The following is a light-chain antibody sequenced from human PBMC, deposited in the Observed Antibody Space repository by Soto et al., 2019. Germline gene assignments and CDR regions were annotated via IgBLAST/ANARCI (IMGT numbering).Light chain of an antibody. CDR1: SSDAGDYKY. CDR3: NSYTSSTTV. Sequence: QSALTQPASVSGSPGQSITISCTGTSSDAGDYKYVSWYQQHPGKAPKLMIYEVSNRPSGVSNRFSGSKSGNTASLTISGLRAEDEADYYCNSYTSSTTVFGTGTKLTVL. CDR2: EVS. J-gene: IGLJ1*01. V-gene: IGLV2-14*01.